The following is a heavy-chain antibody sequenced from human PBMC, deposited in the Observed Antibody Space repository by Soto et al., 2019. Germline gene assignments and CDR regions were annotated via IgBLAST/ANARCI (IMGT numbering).Heavy chain of an antibody. V-gene: IGHV1-69*13. CDR3: AVQVVTADGYYYYGMDV. CDR2: IIPIFGTA. J-gene: IGHJ6*01. D-gene: IGHD2-21*02. CDR1: GGTFSSYT. Sequence: GASVKVSCKASGGTFSSYTISWVRQAPGQGLEWMGGIIPIFGTANYAQRFQGRVTITADESTSTAYMELSSLRSEDTAVYYCAVQVVTADGYYYYGMDVWGQGATVTVS.